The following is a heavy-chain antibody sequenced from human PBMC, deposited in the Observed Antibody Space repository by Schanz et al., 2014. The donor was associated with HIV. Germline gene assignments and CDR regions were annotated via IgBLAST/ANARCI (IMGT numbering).Heavy chain of an antibody. Sequence: QVQLQESGPGLVKPSQTLSLTCTVSGDSISSGGYYWSWIRQHPGKGLEWIGYIYYSGSTYYNPSLKSRVTMSVDTSENHFSLKLSSATVADTAVYYCARVSVEMATMYWYFDLWGRGTLVTVSS. V-gene: IGHV4-31*03. CDR2: IYYSGST. CDR1: GDSISSGGYY. CDR3: ARVSVEMATMYWYFDL. D-gene: IGHD2-21*01. J-gene: IGHJ2*01.